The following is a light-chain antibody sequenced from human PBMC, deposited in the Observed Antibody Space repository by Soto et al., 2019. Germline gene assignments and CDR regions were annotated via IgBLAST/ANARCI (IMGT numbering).Light chain of an antibody. Sequence: QSVLTQPPSVSASPGQKVTISCSGSRSNIGNNYVSWYQQLPGTAPKLLIYDNNERPSGIPDRFSGSKAGTSATLGITALQTGDEADYYCATWDFSLSAGVFGGGTKLTVL. V-gene: IGLV1-51*01. CDR2: DNN. J-gene: IGLJ2*01. CDR3: ATWDFSLSAGV. CDR1: RSNIGNNY.